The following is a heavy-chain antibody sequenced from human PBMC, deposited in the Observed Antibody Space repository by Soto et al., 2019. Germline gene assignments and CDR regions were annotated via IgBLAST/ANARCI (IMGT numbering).Heavy chain of an antibody. J-gene: IGHJ3*02. CDR1: GGTFSNYA. D-gene: IGHD3-10*01. Sequence: QVQLVQSGAELKKPGSSVKVSCQASGGTFSNYAISWVRQAPGQGLEWMGKIIPIFGTTNYAQNFRGRVTITADEYPTTAYVDLRSLRSDDTALYYCARELPPAPGSFREDALDIWVQGTMITVSS. V-gene: IGHV1-69*15. CDR2: IIPIFGTT. CDR3: ARELPPAPGSFREDALDI.